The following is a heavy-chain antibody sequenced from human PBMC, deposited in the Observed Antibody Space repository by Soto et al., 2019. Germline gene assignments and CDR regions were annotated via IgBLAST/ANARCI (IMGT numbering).Heavy chain of an antibody. Sequence: GGSLRLSCAASGFTFSSYGMHWVRQAPGKGLEWVAVISYDGSNKYYADSVKGRFTIPRDNSKNTLYLQMDSLRAEDTAVYYCAKDGGYSYGIYYYYMDVWGKGTTVTVSS. V-gene: IGHV3-30*18. CDR3: AKDGGYSYGIYYYYMDV. J-gene: IGHJ6*03. CDR1: GFTFSSYG. D-gene: IGHD5-18*01. CDR2: ISYDGSNK.